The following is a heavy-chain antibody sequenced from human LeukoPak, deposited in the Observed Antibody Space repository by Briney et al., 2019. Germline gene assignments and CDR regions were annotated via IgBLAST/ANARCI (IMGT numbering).Heavy chain of an antibody. CDR1: GGSISSYY. CDR3: ARCRGRDYYYYYMDV. V-gene: IGHV4-59*01. Sequence: PSETLSLTCTVSGGSISSYYWSWIRQPPGKGLEWIGYIYYSGSTNYNPSLKSRVTISVDASKNQFSLKLSSVTAADTAVYYCARCRGRDYYYYYMDVWGKGTTVTVSS. J-gene: IGHJ6*03. CDR2: IYYSGST. D-gene: IGHD2-15*01.